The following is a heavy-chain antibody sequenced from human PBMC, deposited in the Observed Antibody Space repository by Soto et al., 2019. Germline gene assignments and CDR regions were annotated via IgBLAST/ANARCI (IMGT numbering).Heavy chain of an antibody. J-gene: IGHJ5*02. CDR1: DGSISSYY. D-gene: IGHD1-26*01. V-gene: IGHV4-59*01. CDR3: AGFSSGTYMFDL. CDR2: IYGTGTT. Sequence: SWTLSLTCNVSDGSISSYYWSSIRQPPGKVLEWIGYIYGTGTTNYIPSLTNRVTISVEMSKNQFSLRLSSVTDADTAVYYCAGFSSGTYMFDLWGQGTPITASS.